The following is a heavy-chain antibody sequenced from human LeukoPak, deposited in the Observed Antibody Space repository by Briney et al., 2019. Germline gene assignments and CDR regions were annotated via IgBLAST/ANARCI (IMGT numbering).Heavy chain of an antibody. V-gene: IGHV1-2*06. D-gene: IGHD3-3*01. CDR3: ASMSGYYPSYYFDY. CDR2: INPNSGGT. J-gene: IGHJ4*02. CDR1: GYTFTGYY. Sequence: ASVKVSCKASGYTFTGYYMHWVRQAPGQGLEWMGRINPNSGGTNYAQKLQGRVTLTTDTSTSTAYMGVRSLRSDDTAVYYCASMSGYYPSYYFDYWGQGTLVTVSS.